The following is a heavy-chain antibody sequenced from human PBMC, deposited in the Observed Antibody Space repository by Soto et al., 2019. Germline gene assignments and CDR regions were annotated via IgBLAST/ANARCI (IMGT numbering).Heavy chain of an antibody. V-gene: IGHV3-30*02. D-gene: IGHD1-26*01. CDR2: MGNDGITT. Sequence: GVSLGLSCAASGFTFSTYGMHWVRQAPGKGLEWVAVMGNDGITTFYADSVKGRFTISRDNSKNTLFLQMNSLRADDTAVYYCAKEFQWELHAFDIWGQGTMVTVSS. CDR1: GFTFSTYG. J-gene: IGHJ3*02. CDR3: AKEFQWELHAFDI.